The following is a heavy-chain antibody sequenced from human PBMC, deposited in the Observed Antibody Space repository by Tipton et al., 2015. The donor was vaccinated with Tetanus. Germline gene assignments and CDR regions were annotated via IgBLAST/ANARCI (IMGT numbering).Heavy chain of an antibody. J-gene: IGHJ4*02. Sequence: TLSLTCTVSGDSISSGPYSWSWLRQHPGKGLELIGYIYYSGTSYISPSLTRRVSIAVDTSRNQFSLNLTSVTVADSAVYFCARVSRRNFYFDYWGPGARVTASS. CDR3: ARVSRRNFYFDY. CDR1: GDSISSGPYS. CDR2: IYYSGTS. V-gene: IGHV4-31*03. D-gene: IGHD2/OR15-2a*01.